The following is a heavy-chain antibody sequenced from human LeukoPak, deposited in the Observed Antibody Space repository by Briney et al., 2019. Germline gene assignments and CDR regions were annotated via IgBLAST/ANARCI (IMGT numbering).Heavy chain of an antibody. CDR1: GFTFSSYG. V-gene: IGHV3-23*01. CDR3: AKRGVVIRVILVGFHREAYYFDS. CDR2: ISGSGGST. Sequence: PGGSLRLSCAASGFTFSSYGMHWVRQAPGKGLEWVAGISGSGGSTNYADSVKGRFTISRDNPTNTLFLQMNSLRAEDTAVYFCAKRGVVIRVILVGFHREAYYFDSWGQGALVTVSS. D-gene: IGHD2-21*01. J-gene: IGHJ4*02.